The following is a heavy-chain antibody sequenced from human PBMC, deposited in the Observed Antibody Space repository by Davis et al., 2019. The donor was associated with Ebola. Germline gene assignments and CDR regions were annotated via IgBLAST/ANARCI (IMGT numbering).Heavy chain of an antibody. Sequence: HTGGSLRLSCAASGFTFSNAWMNWVRQAPGKVLVWVSLLHTLFIPPPYADSVKGRFTISRDNAKNTLYLQMNSLRAEDTAVYYCASRSSSWYSPLGYYYYGMDVWGQGTTVTVSS. CDR1: GFTFSNAW. CDR3: ASRSSSWYSPLGYYYYGMDV. D-gene: IGHD6-13*01. CDR2: LHTLFIPP. J-gene: IGHJ6*02. V-gene: IGHV3-74*01.